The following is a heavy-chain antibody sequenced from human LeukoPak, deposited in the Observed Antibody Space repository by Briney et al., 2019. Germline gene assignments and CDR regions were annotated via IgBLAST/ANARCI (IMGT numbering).Heavy chain of an antibody. CDR2: ISSSGSTI. CDR3: ARDQRDYYDSSGYAI. CDR1: GFTFSDYY. V-gene: IGHV3-11*01. J-gene: IGHJ4*02. D-gene: IGHD3-22*01. Sequence: GGSLRLSCAASGFTFSDYYMSWIRQAPGKGLEWVSYISSSGSTIYYADSVKGRFTISRDNAKNSLYLQMNSLRAEDTAVYYCARDQRDYYDSSGYAIWGQGTLVTVPS.